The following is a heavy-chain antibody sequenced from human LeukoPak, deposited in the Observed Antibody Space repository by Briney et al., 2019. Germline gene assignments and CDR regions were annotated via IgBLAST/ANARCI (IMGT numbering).Heavy chain of an antibody. J-gene: IGHJ3*02. V-gene: IGHV5-51*01. D-gene: IGHD3-10*01. CDR3: ARHRGYDDFDI. Sequence: GESLKISCKGSGYTFTNYWIGWVRQMPGKGLEWMGVIYPGDSDTRYSPSFQGQVTISADKSISTAYLQWSSLKASDTAMYYCARHRGYDDFDIWGQGTMVTVSS. CDR1: GYTFTNYW. CDR2: IYPGDSDT.